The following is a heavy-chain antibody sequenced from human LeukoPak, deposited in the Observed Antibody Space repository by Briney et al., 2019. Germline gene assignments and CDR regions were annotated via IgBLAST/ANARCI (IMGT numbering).Heavy chain of an antibody. CDR1: GDSIVSRNYH. Sequence: SETLSLTCTVSGDSIVSRNYHWGWVRQPPGKGLEWIGSFYYSGSTYYNPSLRSRVTISVDTSKNQFSLKLSSVTAADTAVYYCARHKWQLGADYWGQGTLVTVSS. CDR3: ARHKWQLGADY. V-gene: IGHV4-39*01. D-gene: IGHD6-6*01. J-gene: IGHJ4*02. CDR2: FYYSGST.